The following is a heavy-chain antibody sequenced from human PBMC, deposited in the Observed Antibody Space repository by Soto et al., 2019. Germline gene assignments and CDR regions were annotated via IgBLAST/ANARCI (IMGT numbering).Heavy chain of an antibody. Sequence: GGSLRLSCAASGFTFSSYAMHWVRQAPGKGLEGVAVISYDGSNKYYADSVKGRFTISRDNSRNTLYLQMNSLRAEDTAVYYCAREQAAAGTRSPQEEYYYYGMDVWGQGTTVTVSS. V-gene: IGHV3-30-3*01. CDR2: ISYDGSNK. CDR3: AREQAAAGTRSPQEEYYYYGMDV. J-gene: IGHJ6*02. D-gene: IGHD6-13*01. CDR1: GFTFSSYA.